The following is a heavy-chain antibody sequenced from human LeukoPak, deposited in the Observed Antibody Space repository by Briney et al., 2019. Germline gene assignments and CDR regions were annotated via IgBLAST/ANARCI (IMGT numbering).Heavy chain of an antibody. CDR3: AKSNGYGLIDI. CDR2: IYHSGST. D-gene: IGHD3-10*01. J-gene: IGHJ3*02. Sequence: SETLSLTCTASGGSISTYYWSWIRQPPGKGLEWIRYIYHSGSTKYNPSLKSRVTISLDTSRNQFSLKLNSVTAADTAVYYCAKSNGYGLIDIWGQGTMVTVSS. CDR1: GGSISTYY. V-gene: IGHV4-59*12.